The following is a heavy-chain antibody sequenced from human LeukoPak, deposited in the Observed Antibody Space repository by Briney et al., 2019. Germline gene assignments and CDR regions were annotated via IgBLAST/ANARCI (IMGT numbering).Heavy chain of an antibody. CDR1: EFTVSSNY. CDR2: LYSAGNT. D-gene: IGHD2/OR15-2a*01. J-gene: IGHJ4*02. V-gene: IGHV3-66*02. Sequence: PGGSLRLSCAASEFTVSSNYMNWVRQAPGKGLEWVSVLYSAGNTFYADSVKGRLTISRDNPKNTLYLQMNSLRPEDTAVYYCARAREYLAIDYWGQGTLVTVSS. CDR3: ARAREYLAIDY.